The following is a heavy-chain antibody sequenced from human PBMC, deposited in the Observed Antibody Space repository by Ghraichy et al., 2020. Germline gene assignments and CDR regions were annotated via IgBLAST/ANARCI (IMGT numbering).Heavy chain of an antibody. CDR1: GFTFSSEN. D-gene: IGHD6-13*01. V-gene: IGHV3-48*02. CDR2: ISSSGSPI. Sequence: GGSLRLSCVDSGFTFSSENMNWVHQTPGKGLEWVSYISSSGSPIVYADSVKGRFTISRDNAKNSLYLQMTSLRDEDTGVYYCARGSGSSWFYSWGQGTLVTVSS. CDR3: ARGSGSSWFYS. J-gene: IGHJ5*01.